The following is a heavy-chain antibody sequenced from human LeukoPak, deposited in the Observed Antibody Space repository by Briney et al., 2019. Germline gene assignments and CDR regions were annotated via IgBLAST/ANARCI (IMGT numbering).Heavy chain of an antibody. D-gene: IGHD1-26*01. V-gene: IGHV4-59*12. J-gene: IGHJ6*03. CDR1: GGSISSYY. CDR3: LGKADYYYYMDV. CDR2: IYYSGST. Sequence: SETLSLTCTVSGGSISSYYWSWIRQPPGKGLEWIGYIYYSGSTNYNPSLKSRVTISVDTSKNQFSLKLSSVTAADTAVYYCLGKADYYYYMDVWGKGTTVTVSS.